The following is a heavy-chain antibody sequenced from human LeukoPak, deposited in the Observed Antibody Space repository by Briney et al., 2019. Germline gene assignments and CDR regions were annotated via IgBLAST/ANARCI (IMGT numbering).Heavy chain of an antibody. CDR1: GFTFSSYA. CDR3: AKGEDLYYYDSSCYLVY. Sequence: GGSLRLSCAASGFTFSSYAMSWVRQAPGKGLEWVSAISGSGGSTYYADSVKGRFTIPRDNSKNTLYLQMNSLRAEDTAVYYCAKGEDLYYYDSSCYLVYWGQGTLVTVSS. CDR2: ISGSGGST. D-gene: IGHD3-22*01. J-gene: IGHJ4*02. V-gene: IGHV3-23*01.